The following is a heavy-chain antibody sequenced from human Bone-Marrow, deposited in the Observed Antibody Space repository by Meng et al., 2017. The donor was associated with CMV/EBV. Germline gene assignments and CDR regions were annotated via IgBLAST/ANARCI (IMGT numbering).Heavy chain of an antibody. D-gene: IGHD1-1*01. V-gene: IGHV4-31*03. CDR2: IHYNGDT. CDR1: DASINIDRYF. CDR3: ARHPGGSPLQRFDI. J-gene: IGHJ4*02. Sequence: SETLSLTCSVSDASINIDRYFWSWIRQDPGKGLEWIGYIHYNGDTNYNPSLRGRVSISKDASGIQFSQWLTYVTDSDTSVDYCARHPGGSPLQRFDIWGRGTLVTVSS.